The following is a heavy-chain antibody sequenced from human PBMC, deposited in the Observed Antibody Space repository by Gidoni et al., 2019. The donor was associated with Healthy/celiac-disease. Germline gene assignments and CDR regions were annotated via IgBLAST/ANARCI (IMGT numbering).Heavy chain of an antibody. CDR2: ISWNSGSI. J-gene: IGHJ3*02. Sequence: EVQLVESGGGLVQPGRSLRLSCAASGVTLDDYAMHWVRQAPGKGLGWVSGISWNSGSIGYADSVKGRFTISRDNAKNSLYLQMNSLRAEDTALYYCAKDYQYQLPRGGAFDIWGQGTMVTVSS. CDR3: AKDYQYQLPRGGAFDI. V-gene: IGHV3-9*01. CDR1: GVTLDDYA. D-gene: IGHD2-2*01.